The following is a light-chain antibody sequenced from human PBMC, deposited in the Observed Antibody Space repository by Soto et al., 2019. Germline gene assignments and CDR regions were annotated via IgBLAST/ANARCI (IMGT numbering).Light chain of an antibody. Sequence: QSVLTQPPSASGTPGQTVTISCSGSNSNIASYSVYWYQQLPGTASKLLIYENDQRPSGVPDRFSGSKSDTSASLAIAGLRSGNEADYYCAAWDDSLTVLFGGGTKVTVL. CDR1: NSNIASYS. CDR2: END. J-gene: IGLJ2*01. CDR3: AAWDDSLTVL. V-gene: IGLV1-47*01.